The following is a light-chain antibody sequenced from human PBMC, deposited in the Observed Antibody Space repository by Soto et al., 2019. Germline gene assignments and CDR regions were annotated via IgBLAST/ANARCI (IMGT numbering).Light chain of an antibody. Sequence: QSVLTQAPSASGTPGQRVTISCSGSSSNIGSDFVSWYQQLPGTAPKLLIYLNYQRPSGVPDRFSGSKSGTSASLAISDLRSEDEADYYCSAWDDSLSSYVFGAGTKLTVL. CDR1: SSNIGSDF. J-gene: IGLJ1*01. CDR3: SAWDDSLSSYV. CDR2: LNY. V-gene: IGLV1-47*01.